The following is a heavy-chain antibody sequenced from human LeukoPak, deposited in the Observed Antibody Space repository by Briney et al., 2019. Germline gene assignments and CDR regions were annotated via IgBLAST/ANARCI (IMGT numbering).Heavy chain of an antibody. CDR3: AKDHVIMVRGGYFSMDV. D-gene: IGHD3-10*01. Sequence: PGGSLRLSCAASGFTFTSYGIHWVRQAPGKGLEWVAVVTYDGSSKWYADAVKGRFTISRDNSKNTLYLQMNSLRTEDTAVYYCAKDHVIMVRGGYFSMDVWGQGTTVIVSS. CDR2: VTYDGSSK. J-gene: IGHJ6*02. V-gene: IGHV3-30*18. CDR1: GFTFTSYG.